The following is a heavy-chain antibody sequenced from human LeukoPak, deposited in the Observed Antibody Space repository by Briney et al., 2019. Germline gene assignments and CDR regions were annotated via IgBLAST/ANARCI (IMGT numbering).Heavy chain of an antibody. CDR1: GGSISSGGYY. D-gene: IGHD5-12*01. J-gene: IGHJ3*02. CDR2: IYYSGST. CDR3: ASGYSGYEKAGDAFDI. Sequence: PSQTLSLTCTVSGGSISSGGYYWSWIRQHPGKGLEWIGYIYYSGSTYYNPSLKSRVTISVDTSKNQFSLKLSSVTAADTAVYYCASGYSGYEKAGDAFDIWGQGTMVTVSS. V-gene: IGHV4-31*03.